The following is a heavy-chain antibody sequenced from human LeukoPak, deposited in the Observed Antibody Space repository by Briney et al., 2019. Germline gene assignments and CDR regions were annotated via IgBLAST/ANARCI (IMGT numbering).Heavy chain of an antibody. CDR1: GYTFGNYG. V-gene: IGHV1-18*01. J-gene: IGHJ6*03. D-gene: IGHD6-19*01. CDR2: ISAYNGNT. CDR3: ARDGPGYSSGWFSSQNYYYYMDV. Sequence: GASVKVSCKAAGYTFGNYGIKWVRQAPGQGLEWMGWISAYNGNTNYAQKLQGRVTMTTDTSTSTAYMELRSLRSDDTAVYYCARDGPGYSSGWFSSQNYYYYMDVWGKGTTVTVSS.